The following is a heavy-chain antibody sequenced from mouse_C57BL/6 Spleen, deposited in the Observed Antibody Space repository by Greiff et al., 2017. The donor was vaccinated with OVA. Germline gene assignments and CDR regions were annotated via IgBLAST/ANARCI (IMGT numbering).Heavy chain of an antibody. D-gene: IGHD2-4*01. Sequence: VKLQESGAELARPGASVKLSCKASGYTFTSYGISWVKQRTGQGLEWIGEIYPRSGNTYYNEKFKGKATLTADKSSSTAYMELRSLTSEDSAVYFCSRDDYDVGSWYFDVWGTGTTVTVSS. CDR1: GYTFTSYG. V-gene: IGHV1-81*01. J-gene: IGHJ1*03. CDR2: IYPRSGNT. CDR3: SRDDYDVGSWYFDV.